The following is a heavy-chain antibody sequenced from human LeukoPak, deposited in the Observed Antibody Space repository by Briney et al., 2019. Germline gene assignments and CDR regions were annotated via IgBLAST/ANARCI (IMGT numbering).Heavy chain of an antibody. V-gene: IGHV1-8*01. CDR2: MNPNSGNT. CDR1: GYTFTSYD. J-gene: IGHJ6*02. Sequence: GASVKVSCKASGYTFTSYDINWVRQATGQGLEWMGWMNPNSGNTGYAQKFQGRVTMTRNTSISTAYMELSSLRSEDTAVYYCARGERDIVVVPAAPYYYYYYGMDVWGQGTTVTVSS. CDR3: ARGERDIVVVPAAPYYYYYYGMDV. D-gene: IGHD2-2*01.